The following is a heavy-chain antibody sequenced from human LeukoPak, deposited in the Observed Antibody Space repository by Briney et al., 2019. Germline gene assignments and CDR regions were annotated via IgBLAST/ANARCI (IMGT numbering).Heavy chain of an antibody. Sequence: GGSLRLSCAASGFTVSSTYMSWVRQAPGKGLEWVSVIYSGGSTDYADSVKGRFTISRDNSKNTLYLQMNSLRAEDTAVYCCARDLYCGGDCSTDYWGQGTLVTVSS. CDR2: IYSGGST. V-gene: IGHV3-53*01. CDR1: GFTVSSTY. CDR3: ARDLYCGGDCSTDY. J-gene: IGHJ4*02. D-gene: IGHD2-21*02.